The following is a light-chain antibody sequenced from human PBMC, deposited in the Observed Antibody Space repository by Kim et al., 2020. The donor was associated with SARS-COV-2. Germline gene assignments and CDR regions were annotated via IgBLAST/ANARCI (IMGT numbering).Light chain of an antibody. CDR3: QQSYTTPWT. V-gene: IGKV1-39*01. CDR2: SAS. Sequence: ASVGDQVSITCRASQTISNYLNWYQQKPGKVPKLLIYSASTLQSGVPSTFSGSGSGTDFTLTISSLQPEDFATYICQQSYTTPWTFGQGTKVDIK. J-gene: IGKJ1*01. CDR1: QTISNY.